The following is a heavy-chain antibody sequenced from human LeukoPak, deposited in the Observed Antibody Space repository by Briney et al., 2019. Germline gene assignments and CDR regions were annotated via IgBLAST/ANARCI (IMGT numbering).Heavy chain of an antibody. V-gene: IGHV1-18*01. Sequence: ASVKVSCKASGYTFTSYGISWVRQAPGQGLEWMGWISAYNGNTNYAQNLQGRVTMTTDTSTTTAYMELRSLRSDDTAVYYCARDLKYNILTGYRSSFGFDPWGQGILVTVSS. CDR1: GYTFTSYG. CDR3: ARDLKYNILTGYRSSFGFDP. J-gene: IGHJ5*02. D-gene: IGHD3-9*01. CDR2: ISAYNGNT.